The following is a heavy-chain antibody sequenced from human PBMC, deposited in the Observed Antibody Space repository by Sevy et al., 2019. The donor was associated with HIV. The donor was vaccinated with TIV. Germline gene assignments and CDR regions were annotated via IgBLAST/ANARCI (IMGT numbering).Heavy chain of an antibody. CDR1: GGSISSSSYY. CDR3: ARRGPVKVVLWFGESQDDY. J-gene: IGHJ4*02. CDR2: IYYSGST. D-gene: IGHD3-10*01. V-gene: IGHV4-39*01. Sequence: SETLSLTCTVSGGSISSSSYYWGWIRQPPGKGLEWIGSIYYSGSTYYNPSLKSRVTISVDTSKNQFSLKLSPVTAADTAVYYCARRGPVKVVLWFGESQDDYWGQGTLVTVSS.